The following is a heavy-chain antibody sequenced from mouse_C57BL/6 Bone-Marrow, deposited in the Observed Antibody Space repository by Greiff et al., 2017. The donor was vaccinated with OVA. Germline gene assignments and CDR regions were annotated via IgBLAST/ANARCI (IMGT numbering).Heavy chain of an antibody. D-gene: IGHD3-2*02. CDR1: GFTFTDYY. J-gene: IGHJ4*01. CDR2: IRNKANGYTT. V-gene: IGHV7-3*01. CDR3: ASYSSGYEDYAMDY. Sequence: EVQRVESGGGLVQPGGSLSLSCAASGFTFTDYYMSWVRQPPGKALEWLGFIRNKANGYTTEYSASVKGRFTISRDNSQSILYLQMNALRAEDSATYYCASYSSGYEDYAMDYWGQGTSVTVSS.